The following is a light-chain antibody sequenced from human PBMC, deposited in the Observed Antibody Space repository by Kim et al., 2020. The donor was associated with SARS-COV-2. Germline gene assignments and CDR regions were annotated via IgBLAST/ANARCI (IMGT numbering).Light chain of an antibody. CDR3: LQHRSYPLT. CDR2: AAS. Sequence: DIQMTQSPSAMSASVGDRVTITCRASQGINNHFAWFQLKPGKVPKRLIYAASSVQSGVPSRFSGSGSGTEFTLTISSLQPEDSATYYCLQHRSYPLTFGGGTKVDSK. J-gene: IGKJ4*01. CDR1: QGINNH. V-gene: IGKV1-17*03.